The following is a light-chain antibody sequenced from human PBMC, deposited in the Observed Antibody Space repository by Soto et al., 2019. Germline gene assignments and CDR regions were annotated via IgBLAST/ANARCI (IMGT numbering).Light chain of an antibody. CDR2: EVN. CDR3: SSYAGSNNLV. CDR1: NSDIGGYDY. V-gene: IGLV2-8*01. J-gene: IGLJ3*02. Sequence: QSALTQPPSASGSPGQSVTISCTGTNSDIGGYDYVSWYQQHPGKAPKLIIYEVNKRPSGVPDRFSGSKSGNTASLIVSGLQAEDEADYYCSSYAGSNNLVFAGGTKLTVL.